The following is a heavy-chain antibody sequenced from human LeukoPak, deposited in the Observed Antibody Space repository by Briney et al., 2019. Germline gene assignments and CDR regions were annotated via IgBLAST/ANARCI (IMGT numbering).Heavy chain of an antibody. CDR1: GLTFSGAW. V-gene: IGHV3-74*01. J-gene: IGHJ4*02. D-gene: IGHD2-2*01. CDR3: ARVSGPGMNEYYHL. CDR2: INDDGSST. Sequence: GGSLRLSCAASGLTFSGAWMHWVRQAPGKGLMWVSRINDDGSSTRHADSVKGRFTISRDNAKNTLCLQMNSLRAEDTAVYYCARVSGPGMNEYYHLWGQGTLVTVSS.